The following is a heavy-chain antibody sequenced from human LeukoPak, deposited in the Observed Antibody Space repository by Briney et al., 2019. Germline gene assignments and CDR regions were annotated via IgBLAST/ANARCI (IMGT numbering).Heavy chain of an antibody. CDR3: ATSSGYYDSSGPLDY. CDR2: IRYDGSNK. V-gene: IGHV3-30*02. J-gene: IGHJ4*02. CDR1: GFTFSSYC. D-gene: IGHD3-22*01. Sequence: GGSVTLSCAACGFTFSSYCMHWVRQAPGKGLDWVAIIRYDGSNKYYADSVKGRFTISRDNSKNTLYLQMNSLRAEDTAVYYCATSSGYYDSSGPLDYWGQGTLVTVSS.